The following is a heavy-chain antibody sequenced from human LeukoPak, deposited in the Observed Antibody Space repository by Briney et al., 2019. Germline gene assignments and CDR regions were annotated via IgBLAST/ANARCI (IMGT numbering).Heavy chain of an antibody. CDR3: ATGTYGSGWDY. CDR1: GFTFTSHG. CDR2: ISVNGGDT. J-gene: IGHJ4*02. D-gene: IGHD6-19*01. Sequence: GGSLRLSCAASGFTFTSHGLNWVHQAPGKGLVWVSGISVNGGDTYYADSVKGRFTISRDSSRNTVYLQMNSLRAEDTAVYYCATGTYGSGWDYWGQGTLVTVSS. V-gene: IGHV3-23*01.